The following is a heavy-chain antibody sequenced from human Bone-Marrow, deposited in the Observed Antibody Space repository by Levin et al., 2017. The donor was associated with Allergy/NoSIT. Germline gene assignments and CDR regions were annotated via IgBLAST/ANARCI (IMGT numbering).Heavy chain of an antibody. V-gene: IGHV3-23*01. Sequence: GESLKISCAASGFTSSSYVMTWVRQGPGKGLEWVSTISGSGGSTYYADSVKGRFTISRDNSKDTLYLQMNSLRAEDTAVYYCAKDRITMSDYWGQGTLVTVSS. J-gene: IGHJ4*02. CDR1: GFTSSSYV. CDR2: ISGSGGST. D-gene: IGHD3-22*01. CDR3: AKDRITMSDY.